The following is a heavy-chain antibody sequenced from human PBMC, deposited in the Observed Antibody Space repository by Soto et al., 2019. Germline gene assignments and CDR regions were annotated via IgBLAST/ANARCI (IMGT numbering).Heavy chain of an antibody. CDR1: GFLLNSLY. Sequence: EVQLVESGGGLIPPGGSLRLSCGASGFLLNSLYMTWVREARGEGLEWLSVFYSGGRTLYAESVKGRFTISRENSKNRLDLQMNSLRAEDTAMYYCARSGYSFAWGYWGQGTLVIVTS. CDR3: ARSGYSFAWGY. CDR2: FYSGGRT. D-gene: IGHD5-18*01. J-gene: IGHJ4*02. V-gene: IGHV3-53*01.